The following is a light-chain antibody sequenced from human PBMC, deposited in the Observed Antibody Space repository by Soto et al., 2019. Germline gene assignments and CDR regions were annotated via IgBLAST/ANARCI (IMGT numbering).Light chain of an antibody. Sequence: DIPMTQSPSPPSASVGDRVTITCRASQSISSWLAWYQQKPGKAPKLLIYDASSLESGVPSRFSGSGSGTEFTLTISSLQPDDFATYYCQQYNSYTTFGQGTKVDIK. CDR3: QQYNSYTT. CDR1: QSISSW. V-gene: IGKV1-5*01. J-gene: IGKJ1*01. CDR2: DAS.